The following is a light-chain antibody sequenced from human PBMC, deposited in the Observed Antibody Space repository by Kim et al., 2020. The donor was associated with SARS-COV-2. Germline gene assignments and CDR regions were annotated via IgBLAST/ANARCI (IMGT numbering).Light chain of an antibody. CDR3: TSFTSTSTWV. J-gene: IGLJ3*02. CDR2: DVS. CDR1: NSDIGGYNY. V-gene: IGLV2-14*03. Sequence: QSALTQPASVSGSPGQSITISCTGTNSDIGGYNYVSWYQQDPGKAPKLMIYDVSNRPSGVSNRFSGSKSGNTASLTISGLQAEDESVYYCTSFTSTSTWVFGGGTKLTVL.